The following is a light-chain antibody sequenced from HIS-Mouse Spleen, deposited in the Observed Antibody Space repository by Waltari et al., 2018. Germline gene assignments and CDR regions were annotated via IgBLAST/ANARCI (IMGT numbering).Light chain of an antibody. V-gene: IGLV2-23*03. CDR2: EGS. CDR1: SSDVGSYNL. CDR3: CSYAGSSTFEV. J-gene: IGLJ2*01. Sequence: QSALTQPASVSGSPGQSITISCTGTSSDVGSYNLVSWYQQHPGKAPKLMIYEGSKRPSGVFSRFPGAKSGNTASLTISGLQAEDEADYYCCSYAGSSTFEVFGGGTKLTVL.